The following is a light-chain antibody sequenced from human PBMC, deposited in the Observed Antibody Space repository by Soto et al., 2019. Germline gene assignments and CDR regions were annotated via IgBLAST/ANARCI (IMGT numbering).Light chain of an antibody. J-gene: IGKJ4*01. CDR3: QQSYSTPLT. Sequence: GDRISITCRASQNIHTFLNWFLRHPGVAPKLLIYAASSLQSGVPSRFSGSGSWTDFTLTIXXLQPEDFATYYCQQSYSTPLTFGGGTKVDIK. CDR2: AAS. V-gene: IGKV1-39*01. CDR1: QNIHTF.